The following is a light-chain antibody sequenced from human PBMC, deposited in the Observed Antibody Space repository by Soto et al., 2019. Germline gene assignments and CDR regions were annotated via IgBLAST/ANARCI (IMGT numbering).Light chain of an antibody. J-gene: IGLJ3*02. CDR1: SSDVGSYNL. CDR2: EDT. CDR3: CSYAGSTTVV. V-gene: IGLV2-23*01. Sequence: QSALTQPASVSGSPGQAITISCTGTSSDVGSYNLVSWYHQHPGTAPKLMIYEDTKRPSGVSNRFCGSKSGNTASLTISGLQAEDEADYYCCSYAGSTTVVFGGGTKLTVL.